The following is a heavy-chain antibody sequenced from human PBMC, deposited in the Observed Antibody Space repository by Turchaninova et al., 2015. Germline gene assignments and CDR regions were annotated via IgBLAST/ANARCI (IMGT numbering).Heavy chain of an antibody. CDR3: ARHRRVVSTTPPAAMDV. V-gene: IGHV5-10-1*03. Sequence: EVQLVQSGAEMKKPGESLTISCKASGYSFLSYWITWVRQLPGQGLQWLAPVDQCGDPRPALASLRGRLSPSGAHSRRSVPLQWGKLQPSETASYYWARHRRVVSTTPPAAMDVWGQGTSVTVSS. CDR2: VDQCGDPR. CDR1: GYSFLSYW. J-gene: IGHJ6*01. D-gene: IGHD1-1*01.